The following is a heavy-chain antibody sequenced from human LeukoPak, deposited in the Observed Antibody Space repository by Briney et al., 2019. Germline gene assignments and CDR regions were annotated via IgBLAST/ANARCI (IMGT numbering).Heavy chain of an antibody. D-gene: IGHD1-20*01. J-gene: IGHJ5*02. CDR2: ISYTGST. CDR1: GGSISSNY. V-gene: IGHV4-59*08. Sequence: SETLSLTCFVSGGSISSNYWTWIRQPPGRGLEWIGYISYTGSTKYNPSLKSRVTISVDTSKNQFSLRLSSVTAADTAVYYCARQNNFFAPWGQGTLVTVSS. CDR3: ARQNNFFAP.